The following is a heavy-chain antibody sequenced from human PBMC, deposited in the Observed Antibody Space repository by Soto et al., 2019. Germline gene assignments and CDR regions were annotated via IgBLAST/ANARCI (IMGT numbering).Heavy chain of an antibody. CDR2: IDPSDSYT. D-gene: IGHD3-10*01. CDR1: GYSFTSYW. Sequence: DVQLVQSGAEVKKPGESLRISCKGSGYSFTSYWISWVRQMPGKGLEWMGRIDPSDSYTNYSPSFQGHVTISADKSISTAYLQWSSLKASDTAMYYCARHEVGFEGSGSYRSYYYYGMDVWGQGTTVTVSS. V-gene: IGHV5-10-1*03. CDR3: ARHEVGFEGSGSYRSYYYYGMDV. J-gene: IGHJ6*02.